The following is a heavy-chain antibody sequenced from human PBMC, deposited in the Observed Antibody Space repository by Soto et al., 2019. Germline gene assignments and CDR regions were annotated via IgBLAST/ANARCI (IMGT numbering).Heavy chain of an antibody. CDR2: IYYSGDT. CDR1: GVSISSANYY. J-gene: IGHJ4*02. Sequence: SETLSLTCTVSGVSISSANYYWSWIRQHPGKGLEWIGYIYYSGDTYYNPYLKSRLTISLDTYKNQFSLKXKSVTDAXTAVXYCSREGGEGVDYWGQDSXVTVS. D-gene: IGHD3-16*01. CDR3: SREGGEGVDY. V-gene: IGHV4-31*03.